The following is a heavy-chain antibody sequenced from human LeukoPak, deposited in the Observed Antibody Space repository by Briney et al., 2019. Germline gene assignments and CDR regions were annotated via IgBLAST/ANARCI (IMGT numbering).Heavy chain of an antibody. J-gene: IGHJ6*04. V-gene: IGHV4-39*07. CDR1: GGSISSSSYY. CDR3: ARGPPHAPGILDV. CDR2: IYYSGST. Sequence: SETLSLTCTVSGGSISSSSYYWGWIRQPPGKGLEWIGYIYYSGSTYYNPSLKSRVTILVDTSKNLFSLKLPSVTAAATAVYFCARGPPHAPGILDVWGKGTTVTISS. D-gene: IGHD1-26*01.